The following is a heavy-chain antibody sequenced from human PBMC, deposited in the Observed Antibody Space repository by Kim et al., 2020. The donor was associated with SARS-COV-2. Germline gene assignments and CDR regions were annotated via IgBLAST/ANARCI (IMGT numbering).Heavy chain of an antibody. V-gene: IGHV3-33*03. D-gene: IGHD3-10*01. CDR3: ARLYGSGRHWVDWYFDL. J-gene: IGHJ2*01. Sequence: VQGRFTPSRDHSQNSLYLQMHSLRAEDTAVYYCARLYGSGRHWVDWYFDLWGRGTLVTVSS.